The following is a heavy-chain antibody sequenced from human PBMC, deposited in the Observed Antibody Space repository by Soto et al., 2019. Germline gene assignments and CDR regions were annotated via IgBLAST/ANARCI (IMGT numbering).Heavy chain of an antibody. V-gene: IGHV3-30*18. J-gene: IGHJ4*02. CDR1: GFTFSSYG. Sequence: LRLSCAASGFTFSSYGMHWVRQAPGKGLEWVAVISYDGSNKYYADSVKGRFTISRDNSKNTLYLQMNSLRAEDTAVYYCAKNRRVSGWSPFDYWGQGTLVT. D-gene: IGHD6-19*01. CDR2: ISYDGSNK. CDR3: AKNRRVSGWSPFDY.